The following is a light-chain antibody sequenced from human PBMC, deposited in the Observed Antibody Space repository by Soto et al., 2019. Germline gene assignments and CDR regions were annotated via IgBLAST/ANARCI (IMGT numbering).Light chain of an antibody. Sequence: QSVLTQPASVSGSPGQSITLSCTGTSSDVGGYNYVSWYQHHPGKAPKLVIYDVSDRPSGVSNRFSGSKSGNTASLTISGLQAEDEADFYCSSYTSSSTVVFGGGTKVTVL. J-gene: IGLJ2*01. V-gene: IGLV2-14*03. CDR3: SSYTSSSTVV. CDR2: DVS. CDR1: SSDVGGYNY.